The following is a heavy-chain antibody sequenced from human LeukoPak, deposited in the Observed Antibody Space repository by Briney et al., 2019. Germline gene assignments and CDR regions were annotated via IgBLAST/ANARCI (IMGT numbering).Heavy chain of an antibody. Sequence: GGSLRLSCAASGFTFSNYWMSWVRQAPGKGLEWVANIKDDGSESYYVDSVKGRFAISRDNAKNSLYLQMTSLRDEDTAVYYCARTIRGYWGQGTLVTVSS. J-gene: IGHJ4*02. CDR2: IKDDGSES. CDR3: ARTIRGY. D-gene: IGHD4/OR15-4a*01. CDR1: GFTFSNYW. V-gene: IGHV3-7*01.